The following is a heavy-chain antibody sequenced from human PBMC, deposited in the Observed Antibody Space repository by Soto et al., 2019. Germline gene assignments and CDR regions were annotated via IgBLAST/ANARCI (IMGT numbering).Heavy chain of an antibody. CDR3: ARGDGYNLGMVDY. J-gene: IGHJ4*02. CDR1: GFTFSSYA. CDR2: ISYDGSNK. D-gene: IGHD5-12*01. V-gene: IGHV3-30-3*01. Sequence: QVQLVESGGGVVQPGRSLRLSCAASGFTFSSYAMHWVRQAPGKGLEWVAVISYDGSNKYYADSVKGRFTISRDNSKNTLYLQMNSPRAEDTAVYYCARGDGYNLGMVDYWGQGTLVTVSS.